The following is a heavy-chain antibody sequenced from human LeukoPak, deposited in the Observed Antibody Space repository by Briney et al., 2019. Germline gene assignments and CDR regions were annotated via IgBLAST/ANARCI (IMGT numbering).Heavy chain of an antibody. J-gene: IGHJ4*02. CDR3: ARVPGGALRPPGPATWDGSGLFDY. V-gene: IGHV4-31*03. Sequence: PSETLSLTCTVSGGSISSGGYYWSWIRQHPGKGLEWIGYIYYSGSTYYNPSLKSRVTISVDTSKNQFSLKLSSVTAADTAVYYCARVPGGALRPPGPATWDGSGLFDYWGQGTLVTVSS. CDR2: IYYSGST. CDR1: GGSISSGGYY. D-gene: IGHD1-26*01.